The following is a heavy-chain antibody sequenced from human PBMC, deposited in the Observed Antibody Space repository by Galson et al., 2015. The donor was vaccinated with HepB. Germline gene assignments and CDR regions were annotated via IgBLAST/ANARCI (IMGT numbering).Heavy chain of an antibody. CDR1: GFTFSSYS. CDR2: ISSSSSYI. Sequence: SLRLSCAASGFTFSSYSMNWVRQAPGKGLEWVSSISSSSSYIYYADSVKGRFTISRDNAKNSLYLQMNSLRAEDTAVYYCARGVAARGYMPFDYWGQGTLVTVSS. J-gene: IGHJ4*02. CDR3: ARGVAARGYMPFDY. D-gene: IGHD5-18*01. V-gene: IGHV3-21*01.